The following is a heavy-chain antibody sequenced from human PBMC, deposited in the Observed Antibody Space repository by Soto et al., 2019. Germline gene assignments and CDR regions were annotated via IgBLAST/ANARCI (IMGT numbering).Heavy chain of an antibody. Sequence: GGSLRLSCAASGFTFSSYSMNWVRQAPGKGLEWVSSISSSSSYIYYADSVKGRFTISRDNAKNSLYLQMNSLRAEDTAVYYCARVHCSGGSCLTFDIWGQGTMVTVSS. CDR2: ISSSSSYI. V-gene: IGHV3-21*01. CDR3: ARVHCSGGSCLTFDI. D-gene: IGHD2-15*01. CDR1: GFTFSSYS. J-gene: IGHJ3*02.